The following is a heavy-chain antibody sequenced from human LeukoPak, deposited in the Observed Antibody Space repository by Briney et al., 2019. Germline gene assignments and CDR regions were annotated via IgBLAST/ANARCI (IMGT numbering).Heavy chain of an antibody. V-gene: IGHV3-7*03. D-gene: IGHD3-10*01. CDR2: IKQDGSEK. Sequence: GGSLRLSCAASGFTFSSYWMSWVRQAPGKGLEWVANIKQDGSEKYNVDSVKGRFTISRDNAKNSLYLQMNSLRAEDTAVYYCARRYGSGSSGTFDYWGQGTLVTVSS. CDR1: GFTFSSYW. CDR3: ARRYGSGSSGTFDY. J-gene: IGHJ4*02.